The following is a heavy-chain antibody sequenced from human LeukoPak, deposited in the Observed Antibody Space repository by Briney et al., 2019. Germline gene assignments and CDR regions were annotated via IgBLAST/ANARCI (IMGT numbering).Heavy chain of an antibody. Sequence: SETLSLTCTVSGGSISSYYWSWIRQPPGKGLEWIGYIYYSGSTNYNPSPKSRVTMSVDTSKNQFSLKLSSVTAADTAVYYCARDLPRGIHYYYYMDVWGKGTTVTVSS. CDR2: IYYSGST. CDR3: ARDLPRGIHYYYYMDV. D-gene: IGHD3-16*01. V-gene: IGHV4-59*12. J-gene: IGHJ6*03. CDR1: GGSISSYY.